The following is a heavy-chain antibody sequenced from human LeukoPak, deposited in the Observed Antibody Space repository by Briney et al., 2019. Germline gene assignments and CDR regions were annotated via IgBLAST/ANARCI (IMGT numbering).Heavy chain of an antibody. Sequence: GGSLRLSCAASGFTFSNYWMSWVRQAPGKGLEWVANIKQDGSEKYYVDSVKGRFTISRDNPKNSLYLQMNSLRVEDTAVYYCARDYRSSSGRSIDYWGQGTLVTVSS. J-gene: IGHJ4*02. V-gene: IGHV3-7*01. CDR2: IKQDGSEK. D-gene: IGHD6-6*01. CDR3: ARDYRSSSGRSIDY. CDR1: GFTFSNYW.